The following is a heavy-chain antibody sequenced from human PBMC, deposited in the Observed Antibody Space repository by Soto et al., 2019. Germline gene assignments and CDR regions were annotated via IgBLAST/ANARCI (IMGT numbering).Heavy chain of an antibody. CDR2: IYHSGTT. D-gene: IGHD3-22*01. Sequence: QLQLQESGSGLVKPSQTLSLTCAVSGGSISSGGYSWSWIRQPPGKGLEWIGYIYHSGTTYYNPSLKSRVTISIDTSKNQFSLKMSSVTAADTAMYYCARGHDSGDCWGQGTLVTVSS. CDR3: ARGHDSGDC. V-gene: IGHV4-30-2*01. CDR1: GGSISSGGYS. J-gene: IGHJ4*02.